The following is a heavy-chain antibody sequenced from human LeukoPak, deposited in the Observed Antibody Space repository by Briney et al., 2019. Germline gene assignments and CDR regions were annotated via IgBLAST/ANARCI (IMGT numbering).Heavy chain of an antibody. CDR2: ITTGRTL. J-gene: IGHJ5*02. V-gene: IGHV3-11*04. CDR1: GFNFNDYY. D-gene: IGHD5/OR15-5a*01. CDR3: ARVVSSRSTVGFDP. Sequence: GGSLRLSCAASGFNFNDYYISWIRQAPGKGLEWVSYITTGRTLSYADSVKGRFTISRYNAKNSLFLQMKSLRVEDTAVYYCARVVSSRSTVGFDPWVQGTLVTVSS.